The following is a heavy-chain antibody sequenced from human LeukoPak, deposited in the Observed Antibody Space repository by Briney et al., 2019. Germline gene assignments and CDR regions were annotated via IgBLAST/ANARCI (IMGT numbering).Heavy chain of an antibody. Sequence: PGGSLRLSCSASGFIFSSYTMHWVRQAPGKGLEYVSAISSNGDTTYYADSVKGRFTISRDNSKNTLYLQMSSLRAEDTAVYYCVKWSTYFFDYWGQGTLVTVSS. CDR3: VKWSTYFFDY. V-gene: IGHV3-64D*06. CDR2: ISSNGDTT. CDR1: GFIFSSYT. J-gene: IGHJ4*02.